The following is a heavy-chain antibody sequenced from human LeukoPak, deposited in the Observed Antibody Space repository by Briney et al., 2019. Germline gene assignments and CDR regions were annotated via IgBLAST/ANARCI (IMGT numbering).Heavy chain of an antibody. CDR1: GFTFSNAW. Sequence: GSLRLSCAASGFTFSNAWMSWVRQAPGKGLEWIGEINHSGSTNYNPSLKSRVTISVDTSKNQFSLKLSSVTAADTAVYYCARDRLVDIWGQGTMVTVSS. CDR2: INHSGST. J-gene: IGHJ3*02. V-gene: IGHV4-4*02. D-gene: IGHD6-25*01. CDR3: ARDRLVDI.